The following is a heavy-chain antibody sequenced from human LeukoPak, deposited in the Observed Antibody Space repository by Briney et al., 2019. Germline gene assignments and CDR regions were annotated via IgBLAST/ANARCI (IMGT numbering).Heavy chain of an antibody. D-gene: IGHD4/OR15-4a*01. J-gene: IGHJ4*02. CDR2: ISSSSSTI. V-gene: IGHV3-48*01. CDR1: GFTFSSYS. CDR3: ARVLGPFDY. Sequence: GSLRLSCAASGFTFSSYSMNWVRQAPGKGLEWVSYISSSSSTIYYADSVKGRFTISRDNAKNSLYLQMNSLRAEDTAVYYCARVLGPFDYWGQGTLVTVSS.